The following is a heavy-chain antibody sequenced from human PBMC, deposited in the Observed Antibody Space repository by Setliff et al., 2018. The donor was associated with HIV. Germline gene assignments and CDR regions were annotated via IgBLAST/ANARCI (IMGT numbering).Heavy chain of an antibody. CDR3: ARDPYDSRALDSSAYGAFDF. CDR1: GFTFSNYA. V-gene: IGHV3-7*03. CDR2: INQDGSAR. D-gene: IGHD3-22*01. J-gene: IGHJ3*01. Sequence: GGSLRLSCAASGFTFSNYAMTWVRQAAGKGLEWVANINQDGSARVYVDSVKGRFTISRDNAKNSLYLQMDNLRAEDTALYYCARDPYDSRALDSSAYGAFDFRGQGTMVTVSS.